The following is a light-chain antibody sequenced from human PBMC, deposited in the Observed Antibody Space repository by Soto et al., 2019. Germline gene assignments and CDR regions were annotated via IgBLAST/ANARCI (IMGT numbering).Light chain of an antibody. Sequence: QSVLTQPASVSGSPGQSITISCTGTSSDVGGYNYVSWYQQHPGKAPKLMIYEVSNRPSGVSNRFSGSKSGNTASLTISGPQAEDEADYYCSSYTSSSTLVFGTGTKV. V-gene: IGLV2-14*01. CDR2: EVS. J-gene: IGLJ1*01. CDR3: SSYTSSSTLV. CDR1: SSDVGGYNY.